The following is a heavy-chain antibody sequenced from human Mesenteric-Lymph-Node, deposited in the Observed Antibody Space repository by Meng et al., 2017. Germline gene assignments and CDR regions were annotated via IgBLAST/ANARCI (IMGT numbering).Heavy chain of an antibody. D-gene: IGHD2-2*01. Sequence: GESLKISCTASGFTFNNYAMSWVRQAPGKGLEWVSGINSGGSVTYYADSVKGRFTISRDNSKNTLYLQMGSLRAEDMTVYYCARPNRYCSSSSCYGWFYYGMDVWGQGTTVTVSS. CDR2: INSGGSVT. CDR3: ARPNRYCSSSSCYGWFYYGMDV. V-gene: IGHV3-23*01. J-gene: IGHJ6*02. CDR1: GFTFNNYA.